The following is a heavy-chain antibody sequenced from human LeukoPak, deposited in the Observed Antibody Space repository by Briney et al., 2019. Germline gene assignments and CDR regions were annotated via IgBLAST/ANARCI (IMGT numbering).Heavy chain of an antibody. Sequence: SETLSLTCTVSGGSISRSSYYWGWIRQPPGKGLEWIGSIYYSGSTYYNPSLKSRVTISVDTSKNQFSLKLSSVTAADTAVYYCARGGQLVSWGQGTLVTVSS. CDR3: ARGGQLVS. J-gene: IGHJ4*02. CDR1: GGSISRSSYY. V-gene: IGHV4-39*07. CDR2: IYYSGST. D-gene: IGHD6-6*01.